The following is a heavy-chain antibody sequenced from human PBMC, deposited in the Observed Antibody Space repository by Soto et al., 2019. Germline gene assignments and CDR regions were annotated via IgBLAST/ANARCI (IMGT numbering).Heavy chain of an antibody. J-gene: IGHJ4*02. CDR2: ISSSSSTI. V-gene: IGHV3-48*01. CDR3: ARDPQYYYGSGSYFDY. Sequence: GGSLRLSCAASGFTFSSYSMNWVRQAPGKGLEWVSYISSSSSTIYYADSVKGRFTISRDNAKNSLYLQMNSLRAEDTAVYYCARDPQYYYGSGSYFDYWGQGTLVTVSS. CDR1: GFTFSSYS. D-gene: IGHD3-10*01.